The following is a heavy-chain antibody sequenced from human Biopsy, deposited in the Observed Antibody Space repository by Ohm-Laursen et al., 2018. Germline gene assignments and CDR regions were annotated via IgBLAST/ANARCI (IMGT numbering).Heavy chain of an antibody. D-gene: IGHD3-22*01. CDR2: ISYSGTT. CDR3: ARGVTHYDGSGFPLAGYWYFDL. J-gene: IGHJ2*01. V-gene: IGHV4-31*01. Sequence: TLSLTCPVSGGSIGGGEYYWNWIRQHPGKGLEWISLISYSGTTFYNPSLESLLTISIDTSKNHFSLNLRSVTAADTAVYYCARGVTHYDGSGFPLAGYWYFDLWGRGTLVTVSS. CDR1: GGSIGGGEYY.